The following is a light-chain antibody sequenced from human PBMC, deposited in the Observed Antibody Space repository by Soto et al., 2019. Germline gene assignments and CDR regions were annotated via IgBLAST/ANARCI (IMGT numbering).Light chain of an antibody. CDR1: QTVTSGY. Sequence: PGERATLSCRASQTVTSGYLAWYQQKPGQAPRLLIYDASNRATGIPARFSGSGSGTDFTLTISSLEPEDFAVYYCQQRSNWPPLTFGGGTKVDIK. V-gene: IGKV3-11*01. J-gene: IGKJ4*01. CDR2: DAS. CDR3: QQRSNWPPLT.